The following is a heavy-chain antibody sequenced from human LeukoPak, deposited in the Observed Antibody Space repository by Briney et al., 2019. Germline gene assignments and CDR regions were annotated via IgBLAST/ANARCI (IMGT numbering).Heavy chain of an antibody. CDR1: GFTFSSYE. CDR2: INYGGST. D-gene: IGHD2-15*01. J-gene: IGHJ5*02. V-gene: IGHV4-34*01. Sequence: GSLRLSCAASGFTFSSYEMNWVRQSPGKGLEWIGEINYGGSTNYNPSLKSRVTISVETSKNQFSLKLNSVTAADTAIYYCARGSGGSWKGNWFDPWGQGTPVTVSS. CDR3: ARGSGGSWKGNWFDP.